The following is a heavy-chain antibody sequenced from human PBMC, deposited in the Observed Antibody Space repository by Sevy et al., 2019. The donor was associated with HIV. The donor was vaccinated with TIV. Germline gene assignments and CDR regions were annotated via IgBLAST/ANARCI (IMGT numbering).Heavy chain of an antibody. CDR1: GFVFDSYG. D-gene: IGHD1-7*01. Sequence: GESLKISCAASGFVFDSYGMSWVRQAPGKGLEWVSSISGGGDSTYYADSVKGRFTISRDRSRNMGYLGMNSLTTEDTAVYYCAKDRTGTRGRSYFDPWGQGTLVTVSS. J-gene: IGHJ5*02. CDR2: ISGGGDST. CDR3: AKDRTGTRGRSYFDP. V-gene: IGHV3-23*01.